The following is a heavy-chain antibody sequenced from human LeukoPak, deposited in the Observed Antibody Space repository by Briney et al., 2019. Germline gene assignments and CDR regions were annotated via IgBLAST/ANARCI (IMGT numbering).Heavy chain of an antibody. Sequence: SETLSLTCTVSGGSISDSSYYWGWIRQPPGKGLEWIASINYSGRTFYNPSLKCRVSISVDTSKNQFSVNLYSMTAADTAVYYCARRGSGRNWFDPWGQGTLVTVSS. D-gene: IGHD1-1*01. CDR1: GGSISDSSYY. V-gene: IGHV4-39*01. CDR2: INYSGRT. CDR3: ARRGSGRNWFDP. J-gene: IGHJ5*02.